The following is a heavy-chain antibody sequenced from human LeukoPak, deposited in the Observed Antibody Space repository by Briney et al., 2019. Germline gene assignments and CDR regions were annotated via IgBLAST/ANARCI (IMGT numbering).Heavy chain of an antibody. J-gene: IGHJ5*02. D-gene: IGHD3-10*01. CDR2: IYHSGST. CDR3: ARLRFRSWFDP. CDR1: DGSISSSSYF. Sequence: SETLSPTCTVSDGSISSSSYFWVWIRQPPGKGLEWIGEIYHSGSTNYNPSLKSRVTISVGRSKNQFSLKLSSVTAADTAVYYCARLRFRSWFDPWGQGTLVTVSS. V-gene: IGHV4-39*07.